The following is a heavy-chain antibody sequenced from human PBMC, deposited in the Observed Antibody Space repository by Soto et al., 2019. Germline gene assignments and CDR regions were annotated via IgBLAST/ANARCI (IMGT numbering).Heavy chain of an antibody. V-gene: IGHV1-24*01. D-gene: IGHD2-15*01. Sequence: ASVKVSCKVSGYTLTELSMHWVRQAPGKGLEWMGGFDPEDGETIYAQKFQGRVTMTEDTSTDTAYMELSSLRSDDTAVYYCARGALEVLAANVNWFDPWGQGTLVTVSS. CDR3: ARGALEVLAANVNWFDP. CDR2: FDPEDGET. J-gene: IGHJ5*02. CDR1: GYTLTELS.